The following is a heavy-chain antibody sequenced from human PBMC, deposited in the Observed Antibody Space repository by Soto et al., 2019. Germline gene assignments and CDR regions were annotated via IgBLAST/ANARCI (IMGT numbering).Heavy chain of an antibody. CDR3: ARDRGITYPAMGKKKYYYYGMDV. J-gene: IGHJ6*02. V-gene: IGHV3-21*01. Sequence: GGSLRLSCAASGFTFSSYSMNWVRQAPGKGLEWVSSISSSSSYIYYADSVKGRFTISRDNAKNSLYLQMNSLRAEDTAVYYCARDRGITYPAMGKKKYYYYGMDVWGQGTKVTVSS. CDR1: GFTFSSYS. CDR2: ISSSSSYI. D-gene: IGHD3-10*01.